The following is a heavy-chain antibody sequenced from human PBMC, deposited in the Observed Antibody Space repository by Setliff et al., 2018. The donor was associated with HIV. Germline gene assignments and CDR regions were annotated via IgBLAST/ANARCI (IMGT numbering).Heavy chain of an antibody. D-gene: IGHD4-4*01. J-gene: IGHJ4*02. CDR3: ARGVTTIQY. CDR2: IIPMLGIT. CDR1: GYPFTNFG. Sequence: SVKVSCKASGYPFTNFGVSWVRQAPGQGLEWMGAIIPMLGITNYAQKFQGRVTMIADKSTGTAYMDMSSLRSEDTAVYYCARGVTTIQYWGQGSLVTVSS. V-gene: IGHV1-69*10.